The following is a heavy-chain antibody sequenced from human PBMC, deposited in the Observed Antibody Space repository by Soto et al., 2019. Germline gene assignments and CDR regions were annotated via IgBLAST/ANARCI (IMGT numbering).Heavy chain of an antibody. CDR2: TRHDGSNT. CDR3: ARDGVGTTTYFGYFDY. CDR1: GFTFSGYG. D-gene: IGHD1-26*01. Sequence: QVQLVESGGGVVQPGRSLRLSCAASGFTFSGYGMHWVRQAPGKGLEWVAVTRHDGSNTYYADSVTGRFTISRDNSNKMLYLQMNSLRAEDTAVYYCARDGVGTTTYFGYFDYWGQGTLVTVSS. J-gene: IGHJ4*02. V-gene: IGHV3-33*01.